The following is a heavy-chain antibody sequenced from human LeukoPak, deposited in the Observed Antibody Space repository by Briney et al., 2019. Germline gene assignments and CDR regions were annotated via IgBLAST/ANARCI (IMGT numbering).Heavy chain of an antibody. V-gene: IGHV4-38-2*02. D-gene: IGHD2-15*01. Sequence: PSETLSLTCTVSGYSISSGYYWGWIRQPPGKGLEWIGSIYYSGSTYYNPSLKSRVTISVDTSKNQFSLKLSSVTAADTAVYYCARGRCSGGSCSIETFDYWGQGTLVTVSS. CDR1: GYSISSGYY. J-gene: IGHJ4*02. CDR3: ARGRCSGGSCSIETFDY. CDR2: IYYSGST.